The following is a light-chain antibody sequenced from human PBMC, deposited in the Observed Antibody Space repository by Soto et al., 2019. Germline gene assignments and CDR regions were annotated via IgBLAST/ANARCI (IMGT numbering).Light chain of an antibody. CDR3: QQYNNWPFIT. CDR1: QSVRGN. V-gene: IGKV3-15*01. J-gene: IGKJ5*01. CDR2: GAS. Sequence: EIVMTHSPAPQSGSPGEKARLYCXXSQSVRGNLAWYQQRPGQSPRLLIYGASSRATGIPARFSGSGSGTEFTLSISSLQSEDFAVYYCQQYNNWPFITFGQGTRLEIK.